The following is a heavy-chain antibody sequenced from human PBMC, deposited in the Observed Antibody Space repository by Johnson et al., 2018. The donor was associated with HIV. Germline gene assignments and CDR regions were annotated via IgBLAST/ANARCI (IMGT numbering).Heavy chain of an antibody. J-gene: IGHJ3*02. Sequence: VQLLESGGDLVQPGGSLRLSCAASGFTFSNYDIHWVRQATGKGLEWVSGIYWNGVRTTYADSVKGRFTISRDNAKNSLYLQMNSLRAEDTALYYCARGGLGFQNIHDPLDIWGQGTMVTVSS. CDR3: ARGGLGFQNIHDPLDI. CDR1: GFTFSNYD. CDR2: IYWNGVRT. D-gene: IGHD1/OR15-1a*01. V-gene: IGHV3-20*04.